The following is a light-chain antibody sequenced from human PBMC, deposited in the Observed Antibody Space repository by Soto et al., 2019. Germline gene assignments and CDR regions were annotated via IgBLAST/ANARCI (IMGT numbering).Light chain of an antibody. CDR1: QSVSSN. Sequence: EIVMTQAPATLSVSPGERATLSCRASQSVSSNLAGYQQKPGQTPRLLIYGASTRATGTPARFSGSGSGTEFILTISSLQSEDFATYYCQQYNKWLWTFGKGTKVEI. V-gene: IGKV3-15*01. J-gene: IGKJ1*01. CDR2: GAS. CDR3: QQYNKWLWT.